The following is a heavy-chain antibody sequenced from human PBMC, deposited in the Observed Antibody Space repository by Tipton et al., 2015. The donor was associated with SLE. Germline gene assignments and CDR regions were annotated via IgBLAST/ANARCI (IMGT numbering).Heavy chain of an antibody. CDR3: ATDGDY. Sequence: TLSFTCTVSGGSISSSTYYWGWIRQPPGKGLEWIGSFHYSGSTYYNPSLNSRVTISVDTSKNQFSLRLNSVTAADTAVYYCATDGDYWGQGTLVTVSS. D-gene: IGHD5-24*01. J-gene: IGHJ4*02. V-gene: IGHV4-39*07. CDR2: FHYSGST. CDR1: GGSISSSTYY.